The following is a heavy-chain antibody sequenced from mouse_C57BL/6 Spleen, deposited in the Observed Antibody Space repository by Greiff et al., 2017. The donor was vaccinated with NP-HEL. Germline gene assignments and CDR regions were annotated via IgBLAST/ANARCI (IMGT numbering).Heavy chain of an antibody. J-gene: IGHJ2*01. D-gene: IGHD3-2*02. CDR3: ARKAAQALDY. CDR2: IDPSDSYT. V-gene: IGHV1-50*01. CDR1: GYTFTSYW. Sequence: VQLKQPGAELVKPGASVKLSCKASGYTFTSYWMQWVKQRPGQGLEWIGEIDPSDSYTNYNHKFKGKATLTVDTSSSTAYMQLSSLTAEDSAVYYCARKAAQALDYWGQGTTLTVSS.